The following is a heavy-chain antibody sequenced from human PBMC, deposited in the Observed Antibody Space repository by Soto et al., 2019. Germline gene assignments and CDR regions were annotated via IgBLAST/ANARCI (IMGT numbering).Heavy chain of an antibody. CDR3: ARDDLFVDNGLDH. V-gene: IGHV3-33*01. Sequence: QVQLVESGGGVVRPGTSLRLSCAATGFSFSAHGMHWVRQAPGIGLEWLAVINDGSEEGYADSVRGRFTISRDNARNILYLQMDNLRAEDSALYYCARDDLFVDNGLDHWGQGTLVTVSS. CDR2: INDGSEE. D-gene: IGHD1-1*01. CDR1: GFSFSAHG. J-gene: IGHJ4*02.